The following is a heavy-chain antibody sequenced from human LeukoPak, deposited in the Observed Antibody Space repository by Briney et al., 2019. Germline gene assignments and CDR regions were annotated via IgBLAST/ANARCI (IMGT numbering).Heavy chain of an antibody. Sequence: PSETLSLTCAVYGGSFSGYYWSWIRQPPGKGLEWIGSIYYSGSTYYNPSLKSRVTISVDTSKNQFSLKLSSVTAADTAVYYCARAYYDSSGNSLWYFDYWGQGTLVTVPS. CDR1: GGSFSGYY. D-gene: IGHD3-22*01. J-gene: IGHJ4*02. CDR2: IYYSGST. CDR3: ARAYYDSSGNSLWYFDY. V-gene: IGHV4-34*01.